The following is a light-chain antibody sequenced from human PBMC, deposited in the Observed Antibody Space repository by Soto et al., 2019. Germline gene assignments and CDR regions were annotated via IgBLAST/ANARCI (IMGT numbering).Light chain of an antibody. V-gene: IGLV4-69*01. CDR1: SGHSSYA. Sequence: QPVLTQSPSASASLGASVKLTCTLSSGHSSYAIAWHQQQPEKGPRYLMKLNSDGSHSKGDGIPDRFSGSSSGAERYLTISGLQSGDEADSYCQTWGSGIHVLFGGGTKLTVL. J-gene: IGLJ2*01. CDR2: LNSDGSH. CDR3: QTWGSGIHVL.